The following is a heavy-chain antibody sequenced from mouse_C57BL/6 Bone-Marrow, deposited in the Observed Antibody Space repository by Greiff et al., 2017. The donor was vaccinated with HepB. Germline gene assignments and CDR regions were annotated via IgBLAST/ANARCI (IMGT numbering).Heavy chain of an antibody. D-gene: IGHD1-1*01. J-gene: IGHJ3*01. CDR2: IYPGGGYT. CDR3: ARDYYGSSYGFAY. Sequence: QVQLKQSGAELVRPGTSVKMSCKASGYTFTNYWIGWAKQRPGHGLEWIGDIYPGGGYTNYNEKFKGKATLTADKSSSTAYMQFSSLTSEDSAIYYCARDYYGSSYGFAYWGQGTLVTVSA. V-gene: IGHV1-63*01. CDR1: GYTFTNYW.